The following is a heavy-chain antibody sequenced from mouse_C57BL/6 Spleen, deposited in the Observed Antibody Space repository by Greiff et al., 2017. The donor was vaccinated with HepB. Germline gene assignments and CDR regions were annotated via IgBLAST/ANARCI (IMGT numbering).Heavy chain of an antibody. Sequence: VQLQQSGPELVKPGASVKIPCKASGYTFTDYNMDWVKQSHGKSLEWIGDINPNNGGTIYNQKFKGKATLTVDKSSSTAYMELRSLTSEDTAVYYCARYPLAYYSNYGWYFDVGGAGTTVTVSS. D-gene: IGHD2-5*01. CDR2: INPNNGGT. V-gene: IGHV1-18*01. CDR1: GYTFTDYN. CDR3: ARYPLAYYSNYGWYFDV. J-gene: IGHJ1*01.